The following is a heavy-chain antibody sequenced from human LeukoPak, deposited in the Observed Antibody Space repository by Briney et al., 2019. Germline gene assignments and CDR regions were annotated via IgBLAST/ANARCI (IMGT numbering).Heavy chain of an antibody. CDR1: GGSFSGYY. J-gene: IGHJ4*02. CDR3: ARVWGSSWYFDY. V-gene: IGHV4-34*01. D-gene: IGHD6-13*01. Sequence: SETLSLSCAVYGGSFSGYYWSWIRQPPGKGLEWIGEINHSGSTNQNPSLKSRVTMSVDTSKNQFSLKLSSLTAADTAVYYCARVWGSSWYFDYWGQGTLVTVSS. CDR2: INHSGST.